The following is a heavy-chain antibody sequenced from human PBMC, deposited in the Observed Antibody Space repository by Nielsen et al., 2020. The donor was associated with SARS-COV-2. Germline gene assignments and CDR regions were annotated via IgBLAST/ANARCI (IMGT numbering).Heavy chain of an antibody. J-gene: IGHJ6*02. V-gene: IGHV3-48*01. CDR3: ARVITDGNYYYYYGMDV. CDR2: ISTSSRTI. D-gene: IGHD3-10*01. Sequence: GESLKISCAASGFTFSSYSMNWVRQAPGKGLDWVSYISTSSRTIYYADSVKGRFTISRDNAKNSLYLQMNSLRAEDTAVYYCARVITDGNYYYYYGMDVWGQGTTVTVPS. CDR1: GFTFSSYS.